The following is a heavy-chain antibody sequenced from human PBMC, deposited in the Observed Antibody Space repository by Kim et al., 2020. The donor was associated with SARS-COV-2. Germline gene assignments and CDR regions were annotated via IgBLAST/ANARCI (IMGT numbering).Heavy chain of an antibody. J-gene: IGHJ4*02. Sequence: SETLSLTCAVYGGSFSGYYWSWIRQPPGKGLEWIGEINHSGSTNYNPSLKSRVTISVDTSKNQFSLKLSSVTAADTAVYYCARQTSTYYYGSGSYRFFDYWGQGTLVTVSS. CDR3: ARQTSTYYYGSGSYRFFDY. D-gene: IGHD3-10*01. CDR2: INHSGST. V-gene: IGHV4-34*01. CDR1: GGSFSGYY.